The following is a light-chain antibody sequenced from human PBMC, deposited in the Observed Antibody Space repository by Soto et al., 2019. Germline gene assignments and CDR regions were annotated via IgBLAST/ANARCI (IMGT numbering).Light chain of an antibody. CDR3: QQYEHSYS. Sequence: IKLTQSPSFVYASVGDRVAITCRASQNLGKWLAWYQHKAGKAPKLLVFDASNLHDGVPSRFSGTGSGTEFTLTNSGLQPDDFGTYYCQQYEHSYSFGQGT. V-gene: IGKV1-5*01. CDR2: DAS. J-gene: IGKJ2*01. CDR1: QNLGKW.